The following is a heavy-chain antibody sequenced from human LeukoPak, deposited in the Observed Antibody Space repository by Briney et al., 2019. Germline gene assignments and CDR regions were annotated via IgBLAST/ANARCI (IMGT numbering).Heavy chain of an antibody. CDR3: ASRLGGYLLH. V-gene: IGHV4-59*01. J-gene: IGHJ1*01. D-gene: IGHD3-16*01. CDR1: GGSISSYY. Sequence: SGTLSLTCTVSGGSISSYYWSWLRQPPGTRLEWIGYISYTVSANYNPSLKSRVTISVDTSKNQFSLMLTSVTAADTAVYCCASRLGGYLLHWGQGTLATVSS. CDR2: ISYTVSA.